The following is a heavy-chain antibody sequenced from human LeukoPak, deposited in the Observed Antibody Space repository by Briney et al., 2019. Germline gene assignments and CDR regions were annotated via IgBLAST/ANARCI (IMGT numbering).Heavy chain of an antibody. CDR3: ARSFSPNYYDLLDY. Sequence: PSETLSLTCTASGGSISTYYWTWIRQPPRKALPWIGYIYYSGNTNYNPSLKSRVTISLDTSKNQFSLKLNSVTAADTAMYYCARSFSPNYYDLLDYWGQGTLVTVSS. CDR2: IYYSGNT. J-gene: IGHJ4*02. V-gene: IGHV4-59*01. CDR1: GGSISTYY. D-gene: IGHD3-22*01.